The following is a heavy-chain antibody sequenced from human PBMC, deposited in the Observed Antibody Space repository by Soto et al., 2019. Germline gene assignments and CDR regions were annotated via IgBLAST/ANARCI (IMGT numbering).Heavy chain of an antibody. Sequence: EVQLLESGGDLVQPGGSLRLSCAASGFTFSSYAMSWVRQAPGKGLEWVAAIGGTDGKTYYADSVKGRFTISRDNSENTLYLQMSRLRAEDTAVYFCAKGRFSSSPAAAGSFDYWGQGALVTVSS. CDR2: IGGTDGKT. D-gene: IGHD3-10*01. J-gene: IGHJ4*02. CDR1: GFTFSSYA. V-gene: IGHV3-23*01. CDR3: AKGRFSSSPAAAGSFDY.